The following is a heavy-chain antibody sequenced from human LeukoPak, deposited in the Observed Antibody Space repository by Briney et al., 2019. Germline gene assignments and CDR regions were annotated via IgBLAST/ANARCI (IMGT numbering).Heavy chain of an antibody. D-gene: IGHD6-13*01. CDR2: IYSGGST. CDR3: AKGSYSINLDAFDI. CDR1: GLTVSSNY. J-gene: IGHJ3*02. V-gene: IGHV3-53*01. Sequence: GGSLRLSCAASGLTVSSNYMSWVRQAPGKGLEWVSVIYSGGSTYYADSVKGRFTISRDNSKNTLYLQMNSLRAEDTAVYYCAKGSYSINLDAFDIWGQGTMVTVSS.